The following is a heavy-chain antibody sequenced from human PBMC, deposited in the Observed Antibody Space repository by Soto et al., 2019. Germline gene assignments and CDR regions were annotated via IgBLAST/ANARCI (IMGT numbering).Heavy chain of an antibody. V-gene: IGHV1-69*13. CDR3: ASGYYCSSTSCYKFDY. J-gene: IGHJ4*02. Sequence: GASVKVSCKASGGTFSSYAISWVRQAPGQGLEWMGGIIPIFGTANYAQKFQGRVTITADESTSTAYMELRSLRSDDTAVYYCASGYYCSSTSCYKFDYWGQGTLVTVSS. CDR1: GGTFSSYA. CDR2: IIPIFGTA. D-gene: IGHD2-2*01.